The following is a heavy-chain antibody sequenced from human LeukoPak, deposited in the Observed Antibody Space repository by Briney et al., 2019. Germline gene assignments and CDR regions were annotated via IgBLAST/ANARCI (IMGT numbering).Heavy chain of an antibody. Sequence: GGSLRLSCAASGFTFSNFAMDWVRQAPGKGLEWVALIPYHGTNKYYADSVKGRFTISRDNAKNSLYLQMNSLRAEDTAVYYCARDFGGPISWYSSGGYFDYWGQGTLVTVSS. D-gene: IGHD6-19*01. CDR2: IPYHGTNK. V-gene: IGHV3-30-3*01. CDR1: GFTFSNFA. J-gene: IGHJ4*02. CDR3: ARDFGGPISWYSSGGYFDY.